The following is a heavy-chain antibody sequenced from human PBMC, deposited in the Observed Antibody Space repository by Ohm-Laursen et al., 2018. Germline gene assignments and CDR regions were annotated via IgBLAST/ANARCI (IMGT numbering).Heavy chain of an antibody. D-gene: IGHD4-17*01. J-gene: IGHJ3*02. CDR1: GFTFSSYE. Sequence: SLRLSCSASGFTFSSYEMNWVRQAPGKGLEWVSYISSSGSTIYYADSVKGRFTISRDNSKNTLYLQMNSLRVEDTAVYYCAREGDVAYGANAFDIWGQGTMVTVSS. V-gene: IGHV3-48*03. CDR2: ISSSGSTI. CDR3: AREGDVAYGANAFDI.